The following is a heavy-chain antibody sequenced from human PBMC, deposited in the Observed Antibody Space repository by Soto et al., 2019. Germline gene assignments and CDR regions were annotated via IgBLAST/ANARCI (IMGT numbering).Heavy chain of an antibody. Sequence: EVQLVESGGGLVKPGGSLRLSCAASGFTFSNAWMSWVRQAPGKGLEWVGRIKSKTDGGTTDYAAPVKGRFTISRDESKNTVYLQMKSLKTGDTAVDYCNQERGGSHWGRYFDYWGQGTPVTVSS. V-gene: IGHV3-15*01. CDR3: NQERGGSHWGRYFDY. CDR1: GFTFSNAW. CDR2: IKSKTDGGTT. D-gene: IGHD1-26*01. J-gene: IGHJ4*02.